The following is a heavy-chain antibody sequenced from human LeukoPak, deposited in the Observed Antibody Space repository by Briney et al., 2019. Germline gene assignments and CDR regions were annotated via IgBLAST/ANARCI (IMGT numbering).Heavy chain of an antibody. Sequence: PSETLSLTCTVSGGSISSYYWSWIRQPPGKGLEWIGYIYYSGSTNCNPSLKSRVTISVDTSKNQFSLKLSSVTPADTAVYYCARQERRGYQYYFDYWGQGPLVTVS. CDR1: GGSISSYY. J-gene: IGHJ4*02. CDR2: IYYSGST. D-gene: IGHD3-22*01. CDR3: ARQERRGYQYYFDY. V-gene: IGHV4-59*08.